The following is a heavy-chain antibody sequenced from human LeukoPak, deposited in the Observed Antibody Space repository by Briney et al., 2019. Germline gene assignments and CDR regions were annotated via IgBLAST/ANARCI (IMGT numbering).Heavy chain of an antibody. CDR1: GGSFSGYY. D-gene: IGHD2-21*02. V-gene: IGHV4-34*01. Sequence: SETLSLTCAVYGGSFSGYYWSWIRQPPGKGLEWIGEINHSGSTNYNPSLKSRVTISVDTSKNQFSLKLSSVTAADTAVYYCARDLSIVVVTATDYFDYWGQGTLVTVSS. CDR2: INHSGST. CDR3: ARDLSIVVVTATDYFDY. J-gene: IGHJ4*02.